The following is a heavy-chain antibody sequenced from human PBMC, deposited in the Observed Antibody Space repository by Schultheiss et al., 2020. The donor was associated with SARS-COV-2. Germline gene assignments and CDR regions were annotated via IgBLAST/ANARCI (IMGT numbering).Heavy chain of an antibody. D-gene: IGHD3-10*01. Sequence: TLSLTCTVSGGSISSGGYYWSWIRQPPGKALEWLARIDWDDDKRYSPSLKSRLTITKDTSKNQVVLTMTNMDPVDTATYYCARRYGSGSYNLDYWGQGTLVTVSS. J-gene: IGHJ4*02. CDR1: GGSISSGGYY. CDR2: IDWDDDK. V-gene: IGHV2-5*08. CDR3: ARRYGSGSYNLDY.